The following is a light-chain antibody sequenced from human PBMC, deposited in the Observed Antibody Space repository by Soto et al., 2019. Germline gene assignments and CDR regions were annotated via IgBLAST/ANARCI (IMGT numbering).Light chain of an antibody. J-gene: IGKJ4*01. CDR1: QNVYNN. CDR2: DAS. CDR3: QQCRYWPLT. Sequence: EIVMTQSPATLSVSPGEGATLSCKASQNVYNNLAWYQQRPGQPPRLLIYDASTRATGISARFSGSGYGTEFTLTISSLQSEDFAVYFCQQCRYWPLTFGGGTKVELK. V-gene: IGKV3-15*01.